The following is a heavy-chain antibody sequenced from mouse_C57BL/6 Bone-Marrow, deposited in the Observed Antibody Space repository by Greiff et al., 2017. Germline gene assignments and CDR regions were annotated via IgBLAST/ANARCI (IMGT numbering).Heavy chain of an antibody. J-gene: IGHJ3*01. D-gene: IGHD1-1*01. CDR2: IYPGGGYT. CDR3: ARRDYGTLFAY. CDR1: GYTFNTYW. V-gene: IGHV1-63*01. Sequence: VQLQQSGAELVRPGTSVKMSCKASGYTFNTYWIGWAKQRPGHGLEWIGDIYPGGGYTNYKEKFKGKATLTADKASSTAYMQFSSLTSEDSAIYYCARRDYGTLFAYWGQGTLVTVSA.